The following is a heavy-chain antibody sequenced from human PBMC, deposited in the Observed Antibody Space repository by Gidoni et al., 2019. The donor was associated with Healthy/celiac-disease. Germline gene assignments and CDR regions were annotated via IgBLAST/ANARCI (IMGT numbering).Heavy chain of an antibody. V-gene: IGHV3-30*18. CDR2: ISYDGSNK. CDR1: GFTFSSYG. Sequence: QVQLVESGGGVVQPGRSLRLYCAASGFTFSSYGMHWVRQAPGQGLEWVAVISYDGSNKYYADSVKGRFTISRDNSKNTLYLQMNSLRAEDTAVYYCAKAGDYDSSGYFDYWGQGTLVTVSS. D-gene: IGHD3-22*01. J-gene: IGHJ4*02. CDR3: AKAGDYDSSGYFDY.